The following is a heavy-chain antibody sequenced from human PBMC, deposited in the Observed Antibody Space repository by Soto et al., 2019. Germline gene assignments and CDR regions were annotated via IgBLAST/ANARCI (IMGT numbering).Heavy chain of an antibody. J-gene: IGHJ4*02. Sequence: QVQLVQSGAEVKKPGSSVKVSCKASGGTFSSYPISWVRQAPGQGLEWMGRIIPILGIANYAQKFQGRVTITADKSTSTAYMELSSLRSEDTAVYYCASNYGGNSDWGQGTLVTVSS. CDR2: IIPILGIA. D-gene: IGHD4-17*01. CDR3: ASNYGGNSD. CDR1: GGTFSSYP. V-gene: IGHV1-69*02.